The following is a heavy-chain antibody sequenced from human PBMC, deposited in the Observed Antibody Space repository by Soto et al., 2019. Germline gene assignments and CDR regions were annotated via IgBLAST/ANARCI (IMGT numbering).Heavy chain of an antibody. CDR2: IYYSGST. V-gene: IGHV4-31*03. CDR3: ARTAEGYCSGGSCPPYYYYGMDV. D-gene: IGHD2-15*01. J-gene: IGHJ6*02. CDR1: GGSISSGGYY. Sequence: TLSLTCTVSGGSISSGGYYWSWIRQHLGKGLEWIGYIYYSGSTYYNPSLKSRVTISVDTSKNQFSLKLSSVTAADTAVYYCARTAEGYCSGGSCPPYYYYGMDVWGQGTTVTVSS.